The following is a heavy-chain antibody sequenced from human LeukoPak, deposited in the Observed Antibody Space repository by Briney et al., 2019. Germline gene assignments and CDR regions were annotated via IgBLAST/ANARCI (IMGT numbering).Heavy chain of an antibody. CDR1: GFTFSSYA. J-gene: IGHJ4*02. Sequence: PGGSLRLSCAASGFTFSSYAMHWVRQAPGKGLEWVAVISYDGSNKYYADSVKGRFTISRDNSKNTLYLQMNSLRAEDTAVYYCARGPPGYCSSTSCYLVAAAGTIDYWGQGTLVTVSS. CDR2: ISYDGSNK. D-gene: IGHD2-2*03. V-gene: IGHV3-30-3*01. CDR3: ARGPPGYCSSTSCYLVAAAGTIDY.